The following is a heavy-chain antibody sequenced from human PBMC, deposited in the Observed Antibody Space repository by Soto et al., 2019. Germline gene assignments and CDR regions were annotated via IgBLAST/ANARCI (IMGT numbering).Heavy chain of an antibody. CDR3: ARDKSLYYYGSGSPPNWFDP. D-gene: IGHD3-10*01. CDR2: IKQDGSEK. J-gene: IGHJ5*02. V-gene: IGHV3-7*01. Sequence: QAGGSLRLSCAASGFTFSSYWMSWVRQAPGKGLEWVANIKQDGSEKYYVDSVKGRFTISRDNAKNSLYLQMNSLRAEDTAVYYCARDKSLYYYGSGSPPNWFDPWGQGTLVTVSS. CDR1: GFTFSSYW.